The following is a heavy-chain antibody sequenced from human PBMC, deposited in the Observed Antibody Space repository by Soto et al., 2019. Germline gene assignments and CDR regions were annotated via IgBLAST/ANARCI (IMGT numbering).Heavy chain of an antibody. CDR1: GFTFSSYW. Sequence: QAGGSLRLSCAASGFTFSSYWMSWVRQAPGKGLEWVANIKQDGSEKYYVDSVKGRFTISRDNAKNSLYLQMNSLRAEDTAVYYCARVQSQRYGGNGAYYYYGMDVWGQGTTVTVSS. CDR3: ARVQSQRYGGNGAYYYYGMDV. CDR2: IKQDGSEK. D-gene: IGHD2-15*01. V-gene: IGHV3-7*03. J-gene: IGHJ6*02.